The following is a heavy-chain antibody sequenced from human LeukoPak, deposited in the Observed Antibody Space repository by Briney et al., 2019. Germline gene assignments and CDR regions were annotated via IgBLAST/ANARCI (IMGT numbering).Heavy chain of an antibody. V-gene: IGHV4-39*07. D-gene: IGHD3-16*02. CDR2: IYYSGST. CDR1: GGSISSSSSY. CDR3: ARRYDYVWGSYRGNWFDP. Sequence: PSETLSLTCTVSGGSISSSSSYWAWIRQPPGTGLEWIGNIYYSGSTYYSPSLKSRVTISVDTSKNQFSLKLSSVTAADTAVYYCARRYDYVWGSYRGNWFDPWGQGTLVTVSS. J-gene: IGHJ5*02.